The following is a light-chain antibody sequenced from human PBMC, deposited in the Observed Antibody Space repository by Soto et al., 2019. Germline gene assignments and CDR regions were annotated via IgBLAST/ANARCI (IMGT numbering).Light chain of an antibody. J-gene: IGLJ2*01. CDR2: DVS. Sequence: QSVLTQPASVSGSPGQSITISCTGTSSDVGGYNYVSGYQQHPGKAPKLMIYDVSNRPSGVSNRFSGSKSGNTASLTISGLQAEDVADYYCSSYTSSSTVVFGGGTHLTVL. CDR1: SSDVGGYNY. CDR3: SSYTSSSTVV. V-gene: IGLV2-14*01.